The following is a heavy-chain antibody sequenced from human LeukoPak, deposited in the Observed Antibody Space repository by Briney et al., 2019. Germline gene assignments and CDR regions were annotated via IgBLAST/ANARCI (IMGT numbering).Heavy chain of an antibody. D-gene: IGHD2-2*01. Sequence: GGSLRLSCAASGFTFSSYGMHWVRQAPGKGLEWVAVISYDGSNKYYADSVKGRFTISRDNSDNMLYLQLNSLRPDDSAVYYCARGRGMTSASAYWGQGTLVTVSS. CDR3: ARGRGMTSASAY. V-gene: IGHV3-30*03. CDR2: ISYDGSNK. J-gene: IGHJ4*02. CDR1: GFTFSSYG.